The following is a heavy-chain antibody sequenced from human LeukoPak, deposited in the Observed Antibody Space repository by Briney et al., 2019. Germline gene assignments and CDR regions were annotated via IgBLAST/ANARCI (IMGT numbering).Heavy chain of an antibody. CDR1: GGSISSSSYY. Sequence: PLETLSLTCTVSGGSISSSSYYWGWIRQPPGKGLEWIGSIYYSGSTYYNPSLKSRVTISVDTSKNQFSLKLSSVTAADTAVYYCARDRYYGSGSYYDYWGQGTLVTVSS. D-gene: IGHD3-10*01. J-gene: IGHJ4*02. CDR2: IYYSGST. V-gene: IGHV4-39*07. CDR3: ARDRYYGSGSYYDY.